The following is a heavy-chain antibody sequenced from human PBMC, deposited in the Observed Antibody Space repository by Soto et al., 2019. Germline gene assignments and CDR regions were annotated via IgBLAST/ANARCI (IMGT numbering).Heavy chain of an antibody. V-gene: IGHV3-23*01. J-gene: IGHJ6*03. CDR1: GFTFSSYA. Sequence: PGGSLRLSCAASGFTFSSYAMSWVRQAPGKGLEWVSAISGSGGSTYYADSVKGRFTISRDNSKNTLYLQMNSLRAEDTAVYYCAKDAGTSFGVYTRYYYYMDVRGKGTTVTVSS. CDR3: AKDAGTSFGVYTRYYYYMDV. D-gene: IGHD3-3*01. CDR2: ISGSGGST.